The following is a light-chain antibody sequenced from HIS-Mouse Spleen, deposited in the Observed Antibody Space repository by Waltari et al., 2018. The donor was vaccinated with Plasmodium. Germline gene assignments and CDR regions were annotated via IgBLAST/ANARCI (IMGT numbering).Light chain of an antibody. CDR2: GSS. CDR1: QSVSSSY. CDR3: QQYGSSPYT. J-gene: IGKJ2*01. Sequence: EIVLTQSPGTLSLSPGERATLSCRASQSVSSSYFAWYQQKPGQAPRLLISGSSSRATGIPDRFSGSGSGTDFTLTISRLEPEYFAVYYCQQYGSSPYTFGQGTKLEIK. V-gene: IGKV3-20*01.